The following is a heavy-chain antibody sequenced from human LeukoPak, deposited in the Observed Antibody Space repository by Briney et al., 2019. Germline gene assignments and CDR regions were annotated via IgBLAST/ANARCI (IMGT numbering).Heavy chain of an antibody. V-gene: IGHV1-69*05. CDR1: GGTFSSYA. CDR3: ARGRSRRDGYNGLGEYFDY. D-gene: IGHD5-24*01. J-gene: IGHJ4*02. CDR2: IITIFGTA. Sequence: SVKVSCKASGGTFSSYAISWVRQAPGQGLEWMGGIITIFGTANYAQKFQGRVTITTDESTSTAYMELSSLRSEVTAVYYCARGRSRRDGYNGLGEYFDYWGQGTLVTVSS.